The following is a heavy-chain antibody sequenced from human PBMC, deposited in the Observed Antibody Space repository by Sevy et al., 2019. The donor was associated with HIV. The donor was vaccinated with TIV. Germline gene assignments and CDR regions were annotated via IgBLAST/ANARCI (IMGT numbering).Heavy chain of an antibody. J-gene: IGHJ4*02. Sequence: GGSLRLSCAASGFTFSSYEMNWVRRAPGKGLEWVSYISNSGTTRSYSDSVRGRFTISRDNAGNSLYLQMKSLRAEDTAVYYCARDLPPSATTVAHFDYWGQGTLVTVSS. D-gene: IGHD4-17*01. V-gene: IGHV3-48*03. CDR3: ARDLPPSATTVAHFDY. CDR2: ISNSGTTR. CDR1: GFTFSSYE.